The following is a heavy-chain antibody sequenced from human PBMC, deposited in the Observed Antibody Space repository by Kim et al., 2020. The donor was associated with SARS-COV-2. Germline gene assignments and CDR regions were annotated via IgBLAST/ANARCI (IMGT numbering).Heavy chain of an antibody. CDR2: IYHSGVT. CDR3: ARPDSDSGYYFWFDP. CDR1: DGSFSTNW. Sequence: SETLSLTCAVSDGSFSTNWWTWVRQPPGKGLEWIGEIYHSGVTNYNPSLKSRVTISVDKPKNQFSLKLSSVTAADTAVYYCARPDSDSGYYFWFDPWGQG. J-gene: IGHJ5*02. D-gene: IGHD1-26*01. V-gene: IGHV4-4*02.